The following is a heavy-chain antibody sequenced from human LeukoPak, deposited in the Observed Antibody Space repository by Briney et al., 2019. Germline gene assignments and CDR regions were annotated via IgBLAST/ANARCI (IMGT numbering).Heavy chain of an antibody. CDR2: INHSGST. CDR3: ARGLRGSRLRYYYYMDV. V-gene: IGHV4-34*01. D-gene: IGHD3-16*01. Sequence: PSETLSLTCAVCGGSFSGYYWSWIRQPPGKGLEWIGEINHSGSTNYNPSLKSRVTISVDTSKNQFSLKLSSVTAADTAVYYCARGLRGSRLRYYYYMDVWGKGTTVTVSS. J-gene: IGHJ6*03. CDR1: GGSFSGYY.